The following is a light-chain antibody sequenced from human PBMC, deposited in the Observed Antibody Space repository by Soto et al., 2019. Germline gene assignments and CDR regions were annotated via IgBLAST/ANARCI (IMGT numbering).Light chain of an antibody. Sequence: EIVMTQSPATLSVSPGERATLSCRASQSVSSTLVWYQQKPGQVPRLLIYGASTRATGFPARFSGSGSGTEFTLTISSLQSEDFAVYYCQQYNDWPLTFGGGTKVEIK. CDR1: QSVSST. CDR3: QQYNDWPLT. V-gene: IGKV3-15*01. J-gene: IGKJ4*01. CDR2: GAS.